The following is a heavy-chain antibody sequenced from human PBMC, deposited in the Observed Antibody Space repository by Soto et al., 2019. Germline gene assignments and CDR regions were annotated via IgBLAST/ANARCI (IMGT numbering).Heavy chain of an antibody. Sequence: QVQLVESGGGVVQPGRSLRLSCAASGFTFSSYAMHWVRQAPGNGLEWVAVISYDGSNKYYADSVKGRFTISRDNSKNTLYLQMNSLRAEDTAVYYCARERNEDHQNFDYWGQGTLVTVSS. J-gene: IGHJ4*02. V-gene: IGHV3-30-3*01. CDR2: ISYDGSNK. D-gene: IGHD1-1*01. CDR3: ARERNEDHQNFDY. CDR1: GFTFSSYA.